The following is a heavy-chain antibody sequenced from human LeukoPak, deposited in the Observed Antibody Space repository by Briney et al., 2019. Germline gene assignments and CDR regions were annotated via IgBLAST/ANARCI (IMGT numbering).Heavy chain of an antibody. Sequence: GASVKVSCKASGYTFTSYDIYWVRQATGQGLEWMGWMNPNSGNTGYAQKFQGRVTMTRNTSISTAYMELSSLRSEDTAVYYCAIQTGYYYDSSGSEFNDWGQGTLVTVSS. D-gene: IGHD3-22*01. V-gene: IGHV1-8*01. CDR2: MNPNSGNT. CDR3: AIQTGYYYDSSGSEFND. J-gene: IGHJ4*02. CDR1: GYTFTSYD.